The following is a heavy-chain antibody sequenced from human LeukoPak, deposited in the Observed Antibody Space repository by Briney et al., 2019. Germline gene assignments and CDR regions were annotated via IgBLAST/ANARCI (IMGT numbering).Heavy chain of an antibody. V-gene: IGHV4-34*01. D-gene: IGHD2-2*01. CDR1: GGSFSGYY. Sequence: SETRSLTCAVYGGSFSGYYGSWIRQPPGKGLEWIGEINHRGSTNYNPPLKSRVTISVDTSKNQFSPKLSSVTAADTAVYYCARGPSRLGYCSSTSCRYYYYGMDVWGKGTTVTVSS. CDR3: ARGPSRLGYCSSTSCRYYYYGMDV. J-gene: IGHJ6*04. CDR2: INHRGST.